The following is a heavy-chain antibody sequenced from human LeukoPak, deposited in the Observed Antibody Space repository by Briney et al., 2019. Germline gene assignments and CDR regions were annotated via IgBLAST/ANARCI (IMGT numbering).Heavy chain of an antibody. D-gene: IGHD3-9*01. Sequence: PGGSLRLSCAASGFTFSSYAMSWVRQAPGKGLEWVSAISGSGGSTYYADSVKGRFTISRDNSKNTLYLQMNSLRAEDTAVYYCAKDMRFDWGPYYFDYWGQGTLVTVSS. J-gene: IGHJ4*02. V-gene: IGHV3-23*01. CDR2: ISGSGGST. CDR1: GFTFSSYA. CDR3: AKDMRFDWGPYYFDY.